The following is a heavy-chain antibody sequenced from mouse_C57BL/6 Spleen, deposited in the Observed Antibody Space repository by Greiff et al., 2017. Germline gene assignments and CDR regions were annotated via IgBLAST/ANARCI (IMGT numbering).Heavy chain of an antibody. Sequence: QVQLQQSGPGLVQPSQSLSITCTVSGLSLTSYGVHWVRQSPGKGLEWLGAIWGGGSTDYNAAFISRLSISKDNSKSHVFFKMNSLQAEDTAIYYCARKSYYDDNDAMDVWGQGASVTVSS. V-gene: IGHV2-2*01. CDR1: GLSLTSYG. CDR3: ARKSYYDDNDAMDV. J-gene: IGHJ4*01. D-gene: IGHD2-13*01. CDR2: IWGGGST.